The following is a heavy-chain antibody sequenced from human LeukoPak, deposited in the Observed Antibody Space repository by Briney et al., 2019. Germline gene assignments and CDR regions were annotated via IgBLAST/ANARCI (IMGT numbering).Heavy chain of an antibody. D-gene: IGHD1-1*01. CDR2: FGSDGGKT. CDR1: GYTLTELS. V-gene: IGHV1-24*01. CDR3: AVSLTTGGYYGMDV. J-gene: IGHJ6*02. Sequence: VSLKVSCKVSGYTLTELSLHWVRQAPGKGLEWMGRFGSDGGKTIYARKFHGRVTMTEDTSTDTAYMELSSLRSEDTAVYFCAVSLTTGGYYGMDVWGQGTTDTLSS.